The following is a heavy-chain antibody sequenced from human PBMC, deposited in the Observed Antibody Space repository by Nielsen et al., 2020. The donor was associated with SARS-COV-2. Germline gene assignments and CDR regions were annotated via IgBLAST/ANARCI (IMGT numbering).Heavy chain of an antibody. V-gene: IGHV3-48*01. CDR1: GFSFSNYS. Sequence: GGSLRLSCAGSGFSFSNYSMNWVRHTPGKGLEWLSYISSGGATMYYADSVKGRFTVSRDNAKNSLYLRMNSLRAEDTAIYYCARDREPGYNAVDYWGQGTLVTVSS. CDR3: ARDREPGYNAVDY. J-gene: IGHJ4*02. D-gene: IGHD1-14*01. CDR2: ISSGGATM.